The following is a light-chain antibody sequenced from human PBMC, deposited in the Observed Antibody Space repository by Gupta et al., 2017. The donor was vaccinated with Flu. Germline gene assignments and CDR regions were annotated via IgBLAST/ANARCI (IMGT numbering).Light chain of an antibody. J-gene: IGLJ2*01. V-gene: IGLV1-40*01. Sequence: QSVLTQPPSVSGAPGQRVTISCTWTSSNVGSGYDVHWYQQFPGTAPKLLIYGNTNRPSGVPDRFSGSKSGTSASLAITGLQAEDEADYYCQSYDSSLSTVIFGGGTKLTVL. CDR1: SSNVGSGYD. CDR2: GNT. CDR3: QSYDSSLSTVI.